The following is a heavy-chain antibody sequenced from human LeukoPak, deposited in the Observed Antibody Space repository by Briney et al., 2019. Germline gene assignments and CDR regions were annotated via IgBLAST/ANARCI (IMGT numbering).Heavy chain of an antibody. D-gene: IGHD5-18*01. J-gene: IGHJ4*02. Sequence: GGSLRLSCEASGFTFGSHAMYWVRQAPGKGLEWVAGIFGSGGSPHYADSVKGRFTISRDNSRNTVYLQINSLRAEDTAVYYCGKTTVGYSSGQKPAWPVNYWGQGTLVTVSS. V-gene: IGHV3-23*01. CDR2: IFGSGGSP. CDR3: GKTTVGYSSGQKPAWPVNY. CDR1: GFTFGSHA.